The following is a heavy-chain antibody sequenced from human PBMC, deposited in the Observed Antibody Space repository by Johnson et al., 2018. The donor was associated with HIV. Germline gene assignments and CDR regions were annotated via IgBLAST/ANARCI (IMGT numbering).Heavy chain of an antibody. CDR1: GFTFSDYW. CDR3: ARDLDTAMVTCAFDI. Sequence: MQLVESGGGLVQPGGSLRLSCATSGFTFSDYWMSWVRQAPGKGLEWVANIKQDGSEKYYVDSVKGRFTISRDNSKNTLYLQMNSLRAEDTAVYYCARDLDTAMVTCAFDIWGQGTMVTVSS. V-gene: IGHV3-7*01. CDR2: IKQDGSEK. D-gene: IGHD5-18*01. J-gene: IGHJ3*02.